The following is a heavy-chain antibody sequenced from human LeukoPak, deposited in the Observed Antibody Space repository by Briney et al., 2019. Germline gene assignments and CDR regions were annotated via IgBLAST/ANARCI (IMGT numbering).Heavy chain of an antibody. J-gene: IGHJ3*02. V-gene: IGHV1-18*01. CDR1: GYTFTTYG. CDR2: VSGHNGNT. D-gene: IGHD2-15*01. Sequence: ASVKVSCKTSGYTFTTYGISWVRQAPGEGLEWMGWVSGHNGNTNYAQRLQGRLTLTTDTSTNTASMELRSLRSDDTAVYYCTRAGYFSGGSWHAGALDTWGQGTMVTVSS. CDR3: TRAGYFSGGSWHAGALDT.